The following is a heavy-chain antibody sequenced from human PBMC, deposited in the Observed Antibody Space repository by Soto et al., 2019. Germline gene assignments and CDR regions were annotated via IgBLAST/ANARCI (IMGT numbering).Heavy chain of an antibody. V-gene: IGHV3-23*01. CDR1: GFTFSYFA. D-gene: IGHD6-13*01. Sequence: EVQLLESGGGLVQPGGFLRLSCAASGFTFSYFAMSLVRQAPGKGLEWVSAISGSGGSTYYADSVKGQFIISRDNSKDTLYLQMNSLRAEDKAVYYCAKEYSSSRYHYYMDVWGKGTPVPVSS. CDR3: AKEYSSSRYHYYMDV. CDR2: ISGSGGST. J-gene: IGHJ6*03.